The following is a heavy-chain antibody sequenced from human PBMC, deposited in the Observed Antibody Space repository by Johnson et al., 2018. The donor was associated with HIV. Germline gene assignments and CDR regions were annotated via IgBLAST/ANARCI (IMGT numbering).Heavy chain of an antibody. CDR3: ARPSLYGGGWAFDI. J-gene: IGHJ3*02. D-gene: IGHD2-2*02. CDR2: IYSGGST. V-gene: IGHV3-66*04. CDR1: GFTVSSNY. Sequence: VQLVESGGGVVQPGRSLRLSCAASGFTVSSNYMSWVRQAPGKGLEWVSVIYSGGSTYYADSVKGRFTISRDNSKNTLYLQMNSLRAEDTAVYYCARPSLYGGGWAFDIWGQGTMVTVSS.